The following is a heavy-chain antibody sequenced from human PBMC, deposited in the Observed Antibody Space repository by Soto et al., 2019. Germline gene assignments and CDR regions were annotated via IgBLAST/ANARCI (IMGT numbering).Heavy chain of an antibody. D-gene: IGHD7-27*01. CDR2: ISPHSGAP. CDR1: GYTFTGYY. CDR3: AREEQTGANYYLDY. J-gene: IGHJ4*02. Sequence: GASVKVSCKASGYTFTGYYIHWVRQAPGQGLEWMGSISPHSGAPNYAQRFQGRVTMTRDTSMTTVYMEMSGLTSDDTAVHYCAREEQTGANYYLDYWGQGTLVTVSS. V-gene: IGHV1-2*02.